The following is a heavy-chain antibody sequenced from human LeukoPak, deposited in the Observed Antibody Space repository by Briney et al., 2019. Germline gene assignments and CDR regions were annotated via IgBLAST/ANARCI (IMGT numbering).Heavy chain of an antibody. CDR1: GYTFTSYA. CDR2: ISAYNGNT. Sequence: ASVKVSCKASGYTFTSYAMNWVRQAPGQGLEWMGWISAYNGNTNYAQNLQGRVTMTTGTSTSTAYMELRSLRSDDTAVYYCARGLGYCISTSCYESWFDPWGRGTLVTVSS. D-gene: IGHD2-2*01. V-gene: IGHV1-18*01. CDR3: ARGLGYCISTSCYESWFDP. J-gene: IGHJ5*02.